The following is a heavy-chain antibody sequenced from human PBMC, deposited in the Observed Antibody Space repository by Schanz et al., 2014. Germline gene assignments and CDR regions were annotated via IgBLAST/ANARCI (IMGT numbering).Heavy chain of an antibody. Sequence: VQLLESGGGLIQPGGSLRLSCAASGFTFSTHAMHWVRQAPGKGLEWVALVSSDGNNDYYTDSVKGRFTISRDNSKNTVHLQMNSLRVEDSAIYYCAKGRFGELSAFDIWGQGTMVTVSS. D-gene: IGHD3-10*01. V-gene: IGHV3-30*18. J-gene: IGHJ3*02. CDR3: AKGRFGELSAFDI. CDR1: GFTFSTHA. CDR2: VSSDGNND.